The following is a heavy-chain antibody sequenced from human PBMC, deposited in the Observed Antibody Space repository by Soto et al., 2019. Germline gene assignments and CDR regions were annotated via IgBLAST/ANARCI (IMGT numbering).Heavy chain of an antibody. D-gene: IGHD3-10*01. Sequence: PGGSLRLSCAASGFTFSSYAMSWVRQAPGKGLEWVSAISGSGGSTYYADSVKGRFTISRDNSKNTLYLQMNSLRAEDTAVYYCARHSPGSSLYYYYAMDAWGQGTTVTVSS. CDR2: ISGSGGST. CDR1: GFTFSSYA. J-gene: IGHJ6*02. V-gene: IGHV3-23*01. CDR3: ARHSPGSSLYYYYAMDA.